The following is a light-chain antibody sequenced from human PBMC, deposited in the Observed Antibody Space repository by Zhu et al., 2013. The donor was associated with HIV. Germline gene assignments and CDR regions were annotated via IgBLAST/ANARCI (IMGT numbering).Light chain of an antibody. V-gene: IGKV1-9*01. Sequence: DIQLTQSPSLLSASVRDRVTITCRASQDIGRYLAWYQQRPGKAPELLVYAASTLQDGVPSRFAGRGSGTEFTLTITGLQPEDFATYYCHHVNDNPAFGPGTTVDFK. CDR3: HHVNDNPA. J-gene: IGKJ3*01. CDR2: AAS. CDR1: QDIGRY.